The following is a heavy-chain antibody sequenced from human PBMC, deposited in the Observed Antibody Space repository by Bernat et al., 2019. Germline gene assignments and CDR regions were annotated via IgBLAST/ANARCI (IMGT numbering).Heavy chain of an antibody. Sequence: VHLVESGGGVVQPGRSLRLSCAASGFTFSYHGMHWVRQVPGKGLEWVANIKQDGTEIYYVDAVKGRFTISRDNAKNSLYLQMNSLRAEDTAVYYCVKDTDYWGQGTLVTVSS. CDR2: IKQDGTEI. CDR3: VKDTDY. V-gene: IGHV3-7*03. CDR1: GFTFSYHG. J-gene: IGHJ4*02.